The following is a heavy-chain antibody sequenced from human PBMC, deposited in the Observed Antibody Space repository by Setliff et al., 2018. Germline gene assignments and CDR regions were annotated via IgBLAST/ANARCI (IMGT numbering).Heavy chain of an antibody. Sequence: ASVKVSCKASGSIFTRYRITWVRQSPGQGLEWMGWISTRNDDTGYAQKFKGRVTLTTDTSTNTAYMELRSLRSDDTAVNYCARRSGDRGMTTGWPYDFDYCGRGTLVTVSS. CDR1: GSIFTRYR. J-gene: IGHJ4*01. CDR2: ISTRNDDT. V-gene: IGHV1-18*01. D-gene: IGHD4-17*01. CDR3: ARRSGDRGMTTGWPYDFDY.